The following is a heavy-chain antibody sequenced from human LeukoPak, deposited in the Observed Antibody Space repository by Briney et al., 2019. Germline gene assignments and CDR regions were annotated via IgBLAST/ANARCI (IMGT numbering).Heavy chain of an antibody. V-gene: IGHV4-34*01. D-gene: IGHD6-19*01. Sequence: SETLSLTCAVYGGSFSGYYWSWIRQPPGKGLEWIGEINTSGSTNYNPSLKSRVIISVDTSKNQFSLKVTSVTAADTAVYYCARGELQYSSGRYAVRVLDYWGQGTLVTVSS. J-gene: IGHJ4*02. CDR3: ARGELQYSSGRYAVRVLDY. CDR1: GGSFSGYY. CDR2: INTSGST.